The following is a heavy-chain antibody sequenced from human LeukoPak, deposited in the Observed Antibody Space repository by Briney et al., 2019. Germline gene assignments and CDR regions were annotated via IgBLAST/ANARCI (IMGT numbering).Heavy chain of an antibody. Sequence: SETLSLTCAVYGGPFSGYYWSWIRQPPGKGLEWIGEINHSGSTNYNPSLKSRVTISVDTSKNQFSLKLSSVTAADTAVYYCARGRRGYSYGGDYWGQGTLVTVSS. J-gene: IGHJ4*02. CDR2: INHSGST. CDR3: ARGRRGYSYGGDY. CDR1: GGPFSGYY. D-gene: IGHD5-18*01. V-gene: IGHV4-34*01.